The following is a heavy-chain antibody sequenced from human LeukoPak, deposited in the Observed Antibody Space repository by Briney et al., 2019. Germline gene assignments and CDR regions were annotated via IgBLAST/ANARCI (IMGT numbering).Heavy chain of an antibody. CDR2: IYYSGST. V-gene: IGHV4-59*01. J-gene: IGHJ4*02. Sequence: SETLSLTCTVSRGSISSYYWSWIRQPPGQGLEWIGYIYYSGSTDYDPSLKSRVNISVDTSKNQFSLKLSSVTAADTAVYYCARVRVSSGSHPWYFDYWGQGTLVTVSS. D-gene: IGHD3-22*01. CDR1: RGSISSYY. CDR3: ARVRVSSGSHPWYFDY.